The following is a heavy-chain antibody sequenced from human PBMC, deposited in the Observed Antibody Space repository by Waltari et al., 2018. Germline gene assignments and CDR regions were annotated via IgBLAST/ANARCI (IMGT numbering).Heavy chain of an antibody. V-gene: IGHV4-59*01. J-gene: IGHJ3*02. CDR1: GGSISSYY. CDR2: IYYSGST. D-gene: IGHD3-16*02. CDR3: ARDRRDYVWGSYRDDAFDI. Sequence: QVQLQESGPGLVKPSETLSLTCTVSGGSISSYYWSWIRQPPGKGLEWIGFIYYSGSTNSNPSLKSRVTISVDTSKNQFSRKLSSVTAADTAVYYCARDRRDYVWGSYRDDAFDIWGQGTMVTVSS.